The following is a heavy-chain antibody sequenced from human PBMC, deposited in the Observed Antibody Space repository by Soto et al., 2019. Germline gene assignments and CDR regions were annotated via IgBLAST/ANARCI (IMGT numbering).Heavy chain of an antibody. Sequence: GASVKDSCKVSGYTLTELSMYWVRQAPGKGLEWMGGFDPEDGETLYAQKFQGRVTMTEDTATDTAYMGLSSLRSEDTAVYYCATGGSITMVRGVIIMPFDYWGQGTLVTVSS. D-gene: IGHD3-10*01. CDR1: GYTLTELS. V-gene: IGHV1-24*01. J-gene: IGHJ4*02. CDR2: FDPEDGET. CDR3: ATGGSITMVRGVIIMPFDY.